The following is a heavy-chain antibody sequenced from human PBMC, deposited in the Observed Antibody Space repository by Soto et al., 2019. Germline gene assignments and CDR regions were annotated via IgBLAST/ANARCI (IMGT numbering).Heavy chain of an antibody. CDR1: GYTFTSYG. CDR2: INTYSCNT. J-gene: IGHJ4*02. D-gene: IGHD5-18*01. V-gene: IGHV1-18*01. CDR3: ARDGNSYGFLDY. Sequence: ASVKVSCKASGYTFTSYGISWVRQAPGQGLEWMGWINTYSCNTNYAQKLQGRVTMTTDTSTSTASMELRSLRFDDTAVYYCARDGNSYGFLDYWGQGTLVTVSS.